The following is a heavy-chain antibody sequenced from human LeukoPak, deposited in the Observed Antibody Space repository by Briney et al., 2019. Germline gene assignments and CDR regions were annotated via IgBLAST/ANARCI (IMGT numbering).Heavy chain of an antibody. Sequence: SVKVSCKASGGTFSGSAISWVRQAPGQGLEWMGGIIPIFGTANYAKNFQDRVTITADESTSTAYMELNSLRSEDSAVYYCARAIVAVTTPNGAFDIWGQGTMVTVSS. J-gene: IGHJ3*02. CDR2: IIPIFGTA. D-gene: IGHD4-11*01. CDR1: GGTFSGSA. V-gene: IGHV1-69*13. CDR3: ARAIVAVTTPNGAFDI.